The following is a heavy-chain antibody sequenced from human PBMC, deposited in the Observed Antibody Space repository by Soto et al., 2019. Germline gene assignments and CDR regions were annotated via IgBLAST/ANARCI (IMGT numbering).Heavy chain of an antibody. J-gene: IGHJ4*02. CDR1: GYTFASYT. D-gene: IGHD3-3*01. Sequence: QVQLVQSGAEVKKPGASVKVSCKASGYTFASYTLHWVRQAPGQRFEWLGWISAGNGNTKSSQKFQARVNFDRNTSASTVSMELNSLRSEDTAIYYCARVSMAPHTAIFDYDSWGQGSLVTVSS. V-gene: IGHV1-3*01. CDR2: ISAGNGNT. CDR3: ARVSMAPHTAIFDYDS.